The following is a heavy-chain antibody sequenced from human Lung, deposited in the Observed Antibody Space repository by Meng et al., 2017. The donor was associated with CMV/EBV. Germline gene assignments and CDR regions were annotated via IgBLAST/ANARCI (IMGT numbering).Heavy chain of an antibody. J-gene: IGHJ5*02. CDR2: IHPSDSET. D-gene: IGHD1-26*01. CDR1: GYSFTTFW. CDR3: ASGAGDL. Sequence: KVSCKGSGYSFTTFWINWVRQMPGKGLEWMGAIHPSDSETEYSPSFEGQVTISADKSNSTAHLQWNSLKPSDTAMYYCASGAGDLWAQGTLVTVPS. V-gene: IGHV5-51*01.